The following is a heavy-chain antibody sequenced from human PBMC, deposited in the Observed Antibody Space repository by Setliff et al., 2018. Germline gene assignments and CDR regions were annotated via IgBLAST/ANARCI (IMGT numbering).Heavy chain of an antibody. CDR3: ARHPQNFLVVTPVYYFDY. D-gene: IGHD2-21*02. Sequence: ASVKVSCKASGGTFTSYGISWVRQAPGQGLEWMGGIIPIFGTANYAQKFQGRVTITTDESTSTAYMELSSLRSEDTAVYYCARHPQNFLVVTPVYYFDYWGQGTLVTVS. J-gene: IGHJ4*02. V-gene: IGHV1-69*05. CDR1: GGTFTSYG. CDR2: IIPIFGTA.